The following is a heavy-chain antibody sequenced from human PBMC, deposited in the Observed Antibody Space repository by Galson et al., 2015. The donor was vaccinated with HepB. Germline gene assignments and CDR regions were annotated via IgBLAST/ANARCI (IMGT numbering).Heavy chain of an antibody. V-gene: IGHV3-30-3*01. CDR2: ISYDGSNK. J-gene: IGHJ5*02. CDR1: GFTFSSYA. CDR3: ARLPQRYYYDSKGP. D-gene: IGHD3-22*01. Sequence: SLRLSCAASGFTFSSYAMHWVRQAPGKGLEWVAVISYDGSNKYYADSVKGRFTISRDNSKNTLYLQMNSLRAEDTAVYYCARLPQRYYYDSKGPWGQGTLVTVSS.